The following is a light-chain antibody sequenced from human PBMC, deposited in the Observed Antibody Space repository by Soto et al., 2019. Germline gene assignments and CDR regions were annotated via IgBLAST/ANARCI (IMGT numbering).Light chain of an antibody. J-gene: IGKJ4*01. CDR1: QSVRSY. V-gene: IGKV3-11*01. Sequence: EIVLTQSPATLSLSPGERATLSCRASQSVRSYLAWYQQKICQAPRLLIYEASNRSTGIPARFSGSGSGTDFTLTISSLEPEDFAVYYCQQRSNLPLTFGGGTKVEIK. CDR3: QQRSNLPLT. CDR2: EAS.